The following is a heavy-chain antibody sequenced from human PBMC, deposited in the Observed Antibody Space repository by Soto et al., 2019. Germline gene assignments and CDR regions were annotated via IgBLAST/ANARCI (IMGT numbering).Heavy chain of an antibody. CDR2: IIGDGNEI. J-gene: IGHJ4*02. Sequence: EVQLAESGGGLVQPGGSLRLSCAASGFTFSSHWMHWVRQAPGKGLVWVSRIIGDGNEITYADSVKGRFTICRDNAKNTVILQMHSLRAEDTAVYYCVRGHVRGNDRHFDYWGQGTLVTVSS. V-gene: IGHV3-74*01. D-gene: IGHD3-16*02. CDR3: VRGHVRGNDRHFDY. CDR1: GFTFSSHW.